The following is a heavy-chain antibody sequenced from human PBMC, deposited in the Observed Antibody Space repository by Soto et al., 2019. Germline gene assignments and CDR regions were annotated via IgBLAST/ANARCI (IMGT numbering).Heavy chain of an antibody. V-gene: IGHV1-18*01. D-gene: IGHD3-9*01. CDR3: ARDYYRYFDWLLSP. CDR1: GYTFTSYG. J-gene: IGHJ5*02. Sequence: ASVKVSCKASGYTFTSYGISWVRQAPGQGLEWMGWISAYNGNTNYAQKLQGRVTMATDTSTSTAYMELRSLRSDDTAVYYCARDYYRYFDWLLSPRAQGTLVTGSS. CDR2: ISAYNGNT.